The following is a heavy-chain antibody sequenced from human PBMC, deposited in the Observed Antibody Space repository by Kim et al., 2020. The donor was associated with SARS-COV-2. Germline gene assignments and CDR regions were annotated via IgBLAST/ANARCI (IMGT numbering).Heavy chain of an antibody. CDR3: ARSVHGSGWDLFFDY. CDR1: GYSFTSYW. D-gene: IGHD6-19*01. J-gene: IGHJ4*02. CDR2: IYPGDSDT. V-gene: IGHV5-51*01. Sequence: GESLKISCKGSGYSFTSYWIGWVRQMPGKGLEWMGIIYPGDSDTTYSPSFQGQVTISADKSISTAYLQWSSLKASDTAMYYCARSVHGSGWDLFFDYWGQGSLVTVSS.